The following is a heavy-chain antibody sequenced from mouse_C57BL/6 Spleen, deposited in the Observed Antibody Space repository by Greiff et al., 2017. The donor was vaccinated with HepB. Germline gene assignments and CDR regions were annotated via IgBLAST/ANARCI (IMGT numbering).Heavy chain of an antibody. D-gene: IGHD2-4*01. V-gene: IGHV3-6*01. CDR3: ASGDYEGYAMDY. J-gene: IGHJ4*01. CDR2: ISYDGSN. Sequence: EVQLQESGPGLVKPSQSLSLTCSVTGYSITSGYYWNWIRQFPGNKLEWMGYISYDGSNNYNPSLKNRISITRDTSKNQFFLKLNSVTTEDTATYYCASGDYEGYAMDYWGQGTSVTVSS. CDR1: GYSITSGYY.